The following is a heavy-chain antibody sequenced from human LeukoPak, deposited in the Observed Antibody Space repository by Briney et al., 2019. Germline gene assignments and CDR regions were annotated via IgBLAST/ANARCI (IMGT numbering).Heavy chain of an antibody. CDR1: GGSFSGYY. D-gene: IGHD6-19*01. Sequence: SETLSLTCAVYGGSFSGYYWSWIRQPPGKGLEWIGEINHSGYTYYNPSLKSRVTISVDTSKNQFSLKLSSVTAADTAVYYCASSGWYTYYYYMDVWGRGTTVTVSS. V-gene: IGHV4-34*01. J-gene: IGHJ6*03. CDR3: ASSGWYTYYYYMDV. CDR2: INHSGYT.